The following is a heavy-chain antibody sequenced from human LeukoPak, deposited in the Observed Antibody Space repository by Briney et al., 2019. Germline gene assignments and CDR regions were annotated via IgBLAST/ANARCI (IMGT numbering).Heavy chain of an antibody. CDR2: ISSSGSTI. J-gene: IGHJ6*02. CDR1: GFTFSSYS. D-gene: IGHD3-9*01. Sequence: PGGSLRLSCAASGFTFSSYSMNWVRQAPAKGLEWVSYISSSGSTIYYADSVNGRFTISRHNANNSLYLKMNSLRAEDTAVYYCARGTRYFDWLTQYYYYYGMDVWGQGTTVTVSS. CDR3: ARGTRYFDWLTQYYYYYGMDV. V-gene: IGHV3-48*04.